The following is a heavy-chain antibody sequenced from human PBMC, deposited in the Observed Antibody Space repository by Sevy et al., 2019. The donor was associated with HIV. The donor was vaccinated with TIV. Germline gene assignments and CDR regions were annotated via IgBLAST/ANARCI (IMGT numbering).Heavy chain of an antibody. CDR3: AKESIRVPAGFDY. V-gene: IGHV3-9*01. D-gene: IGHD2-2*01. CDR2: ISWNSGSI. J-gene: IGHJ4*02. CDR1: GFTFDDYA. Sequence: GGSLRLSCAASGFTFDDYAMHWVRQAPGKGLEWVSGISWNSGSIGYADSVKGRFTISRVNAKNSLYLQMNSLRAEDTALYYCAKESIRVPAGFDYWGQGTLVTVSS.